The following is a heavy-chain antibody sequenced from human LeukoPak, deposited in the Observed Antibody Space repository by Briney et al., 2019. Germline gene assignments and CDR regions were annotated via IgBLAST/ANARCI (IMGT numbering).Heavy chain of an antibody. CDR3: AELGITMIGGV. CDR2: ISSSGSTI. J-gene: IGHJ6*04. V-gene: IGHV3-48*03. Sequence: GGSLRLSCAASGLTFSSYEMNWVRQAPGKGLEWVSYISSSGSTIYYADSVKGRFTISRDNAKNSLYLQMSSLRAEDTAVYYCAELGITMIGGVWGKGTTVTISS. CDR1: GLTFSSYE. D-gene: IGHD3-10*02.